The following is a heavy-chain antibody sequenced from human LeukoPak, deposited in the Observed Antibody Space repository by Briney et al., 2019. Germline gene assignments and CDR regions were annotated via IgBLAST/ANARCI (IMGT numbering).Heavy chain of an antibody. CDR3: ARGGLRYFDWLAYYYYGMDV. Sequence: ASVKVSCKAFGYTFTSYDINWVRQATGQGLECMGWMNPNSGNTGYAQKFQGRVTMTRNTSISTAYMELSSLRSEDTAVYYCARGGLRYFDWLAYYYYGMDVWGQGTTVTVSS. CDR1: GYTFTSYD. D-gene: IGHD3-9*01. V-gene: IGHV1-8*01. CDR2: MNPNSGNT. J-gene: IGHJ6*02.